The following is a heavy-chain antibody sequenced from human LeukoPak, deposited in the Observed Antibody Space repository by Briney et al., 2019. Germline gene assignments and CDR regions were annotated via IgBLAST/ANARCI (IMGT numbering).Heavy chain of an antibody. D-gene: IGHD2-2*01. J-gene: IGHJ4*02. CDR2: IYSGGST. V-gene: IGHV3-53*01. Sequence: GGSLRLSCAASGFTFSSNYMSWVRQAPGKGLEWVSVIYSGGSTYYADSVKGRFTISRDNSKNTLYLQMNSLRAEDTAVYYCARAPCSSTSCFFDYWGQGTLVTVSS. CDR1: GFTFSSNY. CDR3: ARAPCSSTSCFFDY.